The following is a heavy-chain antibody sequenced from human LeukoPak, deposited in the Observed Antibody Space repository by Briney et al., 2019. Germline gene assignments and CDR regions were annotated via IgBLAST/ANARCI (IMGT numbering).Heavy chain of an antibody. CDR3: ARGPYSSSWRPFDY. CDR1: GGSISSYY. CDR2: IYYSGST. Sequence: SETLSLTCTVSGGSISSYYWSWIRQPPGKGLEWIGYIYYSGSTNYNPSLKSRVTISVDTSKNQFSLKLSSVTAADTAVYYCARGPYSSSWRPFDYWGQGTLVTVSS. V-gene: IGHV4-59*01. D-gene: IGHD6-13*01. J-gene: IGHJ4*02.